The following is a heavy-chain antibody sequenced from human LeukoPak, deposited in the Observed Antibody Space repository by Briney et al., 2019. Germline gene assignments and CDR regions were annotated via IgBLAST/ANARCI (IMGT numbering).Heavy chain of an antibody. CDR1: GFIFSRYA. J-gene: IGHJ4*02. D-gene: IGHD6-19*01. Sequence: GGSLRLSCSASGFIFSRYAMHWVRQPPGKGLYYVAAISSDGDSTYYADSVKGRFTISRDNSKNTLSLQMSSLKPEDTAVYYCARDLPPGNSGWYLGYWGQGTLVTVSS. CDR3: ARDLPPGNSGWYLGY. CDR2: ISSDGDST. V-gene: IGHV3-64D*06.